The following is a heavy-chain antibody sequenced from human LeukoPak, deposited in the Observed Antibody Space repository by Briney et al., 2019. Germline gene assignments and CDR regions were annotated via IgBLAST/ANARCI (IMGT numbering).Heavy chain of an antibody. J-gene: IGHJ4*02. Sequence: GESLKISCKGSGYSFPSYLIGWVRQMRRKGVAWLGIIYPGDSDTKYSPSFQGQVTISADKSISTAYLQWSSLKASDTAMYYCARRSSSWDRYDNWGQGTLVTVSS. CDR3: ARRSSSWDRYDN. CDR2: IYPGDSDT. V-gene: IGHV5-51*01. D-gene: IGHD6-13*01. CDR1: GYSFPSYL.